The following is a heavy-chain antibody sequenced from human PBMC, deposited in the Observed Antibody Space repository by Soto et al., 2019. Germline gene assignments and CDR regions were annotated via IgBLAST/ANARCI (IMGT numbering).Heavy chain of an antibody. V-gene: IGHV4-34*01. CDR3: ARKSGYCSSTSCSTGYYYYMDV. D-gene: IGHD2-2*01. CDR2: INHSGST. J-gene: IGHJ6*03. Sequence: SETLSLTCAVYGGSFSGYYWSWIRQPPGKGLEWIGEINHSGSTNYNPSLKSRVTISVDTSKNQFSLKLSSVTAADTAVYYCARKSGYCSSTSCSTGYYYYMDVWGKGTTVTVSS. CDR1: GGSFSGYY.